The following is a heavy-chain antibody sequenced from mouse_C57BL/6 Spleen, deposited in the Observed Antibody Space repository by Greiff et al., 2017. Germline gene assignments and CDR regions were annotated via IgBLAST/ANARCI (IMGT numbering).Heavy chain of an antibody. D-gene: IGHD2-12*01. V-gene: IGHV14-4*01. CDR2: IDPENGDT. Sequence: EVQLQQSGAELVRPGASVKLSCTASGFNIKDDYMHWVKQRPEQGLEWIGWIDPENGDTEYASKFQGKATITADTSSNTASLQLSSLTSEDTAVYYCTTGYSNDRYFEVWDAGTTLTVSS. J-gene: IGHJ1*01. CDR1: GFNIKDDY. CDR3: TTGYSNDRYFEV.